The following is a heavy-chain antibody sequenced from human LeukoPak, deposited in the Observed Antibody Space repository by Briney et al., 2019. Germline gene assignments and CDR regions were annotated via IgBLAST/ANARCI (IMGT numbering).Heavy chain of an antibody. V-gene: IGHV3-23*01. Sequence: GGSLRLSCAASGFTFSSYAMSWVRQAPGNGLEWVSAISGSGGSTYYADSVKGRFTITRDNSKKTLYLQMSSLRVDDTAVYYCAKGRAGMVRGVCDYWGEGTLVTVSS. CDR3: AKGRAGMVRGVCDY. CDR1: GFTFSSYA. D-gene: IGHD3-10*01. J-gene: IGHJ4*02. CDR2: ISGSGGST.